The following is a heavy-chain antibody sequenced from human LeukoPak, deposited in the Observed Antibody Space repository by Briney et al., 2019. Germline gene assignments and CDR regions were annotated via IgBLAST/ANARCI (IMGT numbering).Heavy chain of an antibody. V-gene: IGHV3-11*01. D-gene: IGHD3-22*01. CDR2: ICDSGRTI. CDR3: ARDRLGDYDHSGYYDK. CDR1: GFTFSDYY. Sequence: GGSLRLSCAASGFTFSDYYMSWIRQAPGKGLEWVSYICDSGRTIYYADSVKGRFTISRDYAKNSVYLQMNNLSAEDTPVYYCARDRLGDYDHSGYYDKWGEGTLVTVSS. J-gene: IGHJ4*02.